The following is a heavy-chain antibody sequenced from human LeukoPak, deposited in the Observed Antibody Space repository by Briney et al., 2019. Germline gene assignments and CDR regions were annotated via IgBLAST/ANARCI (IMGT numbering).Heavy chain of an antibody. Sequence: SETLSLTCTVPRGSISNYYWSWIRQPPGKGLEWIGYSGSTNCNPSLRSRVTILVDTSKNQFYLKLSPVTAADTAVYYCARHRSGTLNAFDIWGQGTMVTVSS. D-gene: IGHD1-1*01. CDR3: ARHRSGTLNAFDI. V-gene: IGHV4-59*08. CDR1: RGSISNYY. CDR2: SGST. J-gene: IGHJ3*02.